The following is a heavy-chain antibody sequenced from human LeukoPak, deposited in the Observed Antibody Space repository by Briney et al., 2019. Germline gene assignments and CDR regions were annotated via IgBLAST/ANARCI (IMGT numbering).Heavy chain of an antibody. CDR3: AKISSSAVSNFDY. CDR2: IWPGGSKK. V-gene: IGHV3-30*02. D-gene: IGHD6-25*01. J-gene: IGHJ4*02. CDR1: GFTFSTYA. Sequence: PGGSLRLSCAASGFTFSTYAMHWVRQAPGKGLEWVAFIWPGGSKKYYADSVKGRFAISRENSKDTVYLQMNDLRPEDTALYFCAKISSSAVSNFDYWGQGTLVTVSS.